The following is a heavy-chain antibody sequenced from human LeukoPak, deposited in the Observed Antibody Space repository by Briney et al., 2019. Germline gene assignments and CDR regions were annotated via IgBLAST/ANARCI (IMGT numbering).Heavy chain of an antibody. J-gene: IGHJ3*02. CDR3: GRDFGLTGTKRSFDI. V-gene: IGHV3-11*01. Sequence: MTGGSLRLSCAASGFTFRDYYMGWIRQAPGKGLEWVSYISGSGSIIYYADSVKGRFTISRDNAKNSLYLQMNSLRAEDTAVYYCGRDFGLTGTKRSFDIWGQGTMVTVSS. CDR2: ISGSGSII. CDR1: GFTFRDYY. D-gene: IGHD1-7*01.